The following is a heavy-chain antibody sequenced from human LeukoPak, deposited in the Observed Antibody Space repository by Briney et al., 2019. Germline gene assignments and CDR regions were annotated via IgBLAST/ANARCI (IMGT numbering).Heavy chain of an antibody. CDR2: ISGSGGST. CDR1: RLTFSSYA. Sequence: GGSLRLSCAASRLTFSSYAMRGVRQAAGRGLEWVSAISGSGGSTYYADSVKGRFTISRDNAKNSLYLQMNSLRAEDMAVYYCARDSYYDRSGYDYWGQGTLVTVSS. V-gene: IGHV3-23*01. CDR3: ARDSYYDRSGYDY. D-gene: IGHD3-22*01. J-gene: IGHJ4*02.